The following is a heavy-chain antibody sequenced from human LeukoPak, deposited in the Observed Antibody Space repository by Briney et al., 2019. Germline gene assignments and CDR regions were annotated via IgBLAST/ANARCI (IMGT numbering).Heavy chain of an antibody. D-gene: IGHD5-24*01. V-gene: IGHV3-30*18. Sequence: GGSLRPSCAASGFTFSSYAMSWVRQAPGKGLEWVAVISYDGSNKYYADSVKGRFTISRDNSKNTLYLQMNSLRAEDTAVYYCAKDLGDGYNKPVDYWGQGTLVTVSS. CDR3: AKDLGDGYNKPVDY. J-gene: IGHJ4*02. CDR1: GFTFSSYA. CDR2: ISYDGSNK.